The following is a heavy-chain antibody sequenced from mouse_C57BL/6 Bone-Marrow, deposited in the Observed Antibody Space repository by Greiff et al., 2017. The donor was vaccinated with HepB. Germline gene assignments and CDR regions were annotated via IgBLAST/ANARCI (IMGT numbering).Heavy chain of an antibody. Sequence: EVQLVESGPGLVKPSQSLSLTCSVPGYSITSGYYWNWIRQFPGNKLEWMGYISYDGSNNYNPSLKNRISITRDTSKNQFFLKLNSVTTEDTATYYCANGTPWYFDVWGTGTTVTVSS. V-gene: IGHV3-6*01. D-gene: IGHD1-1*01. CDR2: ISYDGSN. J-gene: IGHJ1*03. CDR1: GYSITSGYY. CDR3: ANGTPWYFDV.